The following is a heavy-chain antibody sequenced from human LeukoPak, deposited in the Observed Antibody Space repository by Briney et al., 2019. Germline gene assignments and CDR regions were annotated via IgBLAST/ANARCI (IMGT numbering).Heavy chain of an antibody. CDR1: GYTFTGYY. V-gene: IGHV1-2*02. Sequence: ASVKVSCKASGYTFTGYYMHWVRQAPGQGLEWMGWINPNSGGTNYAQNFQGRVTMTRDKSITTAYMELSRMRSDDTAVYYCARRYFLSGNYYTDYWGQGTLVTVSS. J-gene: IGHJ4*02. CDR3: ARRYFLSGNYYTDY. D-gene: IGHD3-10*01. CDR2: INPNSGGT.